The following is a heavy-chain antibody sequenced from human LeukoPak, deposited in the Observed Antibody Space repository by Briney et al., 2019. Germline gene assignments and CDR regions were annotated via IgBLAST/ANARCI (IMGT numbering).Heavy chain of an antibody. CDR3: ARVYYGSGSFDY. CDR2: INHSGST. CDR1: GGSFSGYC. D-gene: IGHD3-10*01. V-gene: IGHV4-34*01. J-gene: IGHJ4*02. Sequence: ASETLSLTCAVYGGSFSGYCWSWIRQPPGKGLEWIGEINHSGSTNYNPSLKSPVTISVDTSKNQFSLKLSSVTAADTAVYYCARVYYGSGSFDYWGQGTLVTVSS.